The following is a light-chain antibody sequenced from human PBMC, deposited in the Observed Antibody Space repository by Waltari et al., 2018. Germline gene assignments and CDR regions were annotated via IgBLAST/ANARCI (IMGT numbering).Light chain of an antibody. V-gene: IGKV2-30*02. CDR2: KVP. J-gene: IGKJ4*01. Sequence: DGVMTQSPLSLPVTLGQPASISCKSSQSLVHSDGNTYLAWFQQRPGQSPRRLIYKVPNRESGVPDRFSASGSGTDFTLKISRVEAEDVGVYYCMQGTHWPLTFGGGTKVEIK. CDR1: QSLVHSDGNTY. CDR3: MQGTHWPLT.